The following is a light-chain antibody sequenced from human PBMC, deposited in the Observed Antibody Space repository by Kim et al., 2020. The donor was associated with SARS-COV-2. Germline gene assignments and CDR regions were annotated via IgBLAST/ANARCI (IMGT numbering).Light chain of an antibody. V-gene: IGLV1-36*01. CDR1: NSNIGNNA. CDR3: AAWDDSLNGPV. CDR2: YDD. J-gene: IGLJ3*02. Sequence: QRDTISCSGSNSNIGNNAVNWYQQLPGKAPKLLIYYDDLLPSGVSDRFSGSKSGTSASLAISGLQSEDEADYYCAAWDDSLNGPVFGGGTKLTVL.